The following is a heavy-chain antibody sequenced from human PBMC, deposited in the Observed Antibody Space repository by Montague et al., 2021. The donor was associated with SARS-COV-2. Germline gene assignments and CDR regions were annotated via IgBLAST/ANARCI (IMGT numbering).Heavy chain of an antibody. V-gene: IGHV3-48*03. CDR3: ARDNYYYDTSGYPDY. Sequence: SLRLSCAASGFTFSNFEMNWLRQAPGKGLEWVSSISSSGITIYYADSVKGRFTISRDNAKNSLYLQMNSLRAEDTAVYYCARDNYYYDTSGYPDYWGQGTLVTVSS. CDR1: GFTFSNFE. CDR2: ISSSGITI. D-gene: IGHD3-22*01. J-gene: IGHJ4*02.